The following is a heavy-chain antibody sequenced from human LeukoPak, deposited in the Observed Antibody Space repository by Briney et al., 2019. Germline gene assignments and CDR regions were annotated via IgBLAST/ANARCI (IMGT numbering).Heavy chain of an antibody. CDR1: GGSISSYY. Sequence: NPSETLSLTCTVSGGSISSYYWSWIRQPAGKGLEWIGRIYTSGSTNYNPSLKSRVTMSVDTSKNQFSLKLSSVTAADTAVYYCARDVEAAADTSWFDPWGQGTLVTVSS. CDR3: ARDVEAAADTSWFDP. D-gene: IGHD6-13*01. V-gene: IGHV4-4*07. CDR2: IYTSGST. J-gene: IGHJ5*02.